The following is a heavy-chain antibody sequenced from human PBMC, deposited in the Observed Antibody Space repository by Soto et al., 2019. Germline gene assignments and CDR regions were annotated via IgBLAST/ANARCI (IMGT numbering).Heavy chain of an antibody. J-gene: IGHJ2*01. D-gene: IGHD3-3*01. Sequence: KGLGGVAVIWYDGSNNYYADSVKGRFTTSRDNSKNTLYLQMNSLRAEDTAVYYGARDIFFFQAEDGIRDTVPVSAFLLNRSSDL. CDR2: IWYDGSNN. CDR3: ARDIFFFQAEDGIRDTVPVSAFLLNRSSDL. V-gene: IGHV3-33*01.